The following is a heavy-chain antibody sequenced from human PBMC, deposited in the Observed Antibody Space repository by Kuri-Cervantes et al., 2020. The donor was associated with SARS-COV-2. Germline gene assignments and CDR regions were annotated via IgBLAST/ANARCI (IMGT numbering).Heavy chain of an antibody. CDR1: GDIFTDAW. J-gene: IGHJ4*02. D-gene: IGHD1-1*01. CDR3: ARETPRTGAYHDH. V-gene: IGHV3-48*01. Sequence: GGSLRLSCAASGDIFTDAWMSWVRQAPGRGLEWVSYISASSGRIYYADSVKGRFTISRDNARNPLYLQMISLRAEDTADYYCARETPRTGAYHDHWGQGTLVTVSS. CDR2: ISASSGRI.